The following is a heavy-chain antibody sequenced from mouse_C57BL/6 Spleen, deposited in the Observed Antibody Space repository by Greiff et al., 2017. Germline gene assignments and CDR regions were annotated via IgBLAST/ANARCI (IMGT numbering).Heavy chain of an antibody. D-gene: IGHD1-1*01. Sequence: EVQLVESGGGLVQPKGSLKLSCAASGFTFNTYAMPWVRQAPGKGLEWVARIRSKSSNYATYYADSVKDRFTISRDDSQSMLYLQMNNLKTEDTAMYYCVRDGAVVAKNAMDYWGQGTSVTVSS. J-gene: IGHJ4*01. CDR2: IRSKSSNYAT. CDR3: VRDGAVVAKNAMDY. CDR1: GFTFNTYA. V-gene: IGHV10-3*01.